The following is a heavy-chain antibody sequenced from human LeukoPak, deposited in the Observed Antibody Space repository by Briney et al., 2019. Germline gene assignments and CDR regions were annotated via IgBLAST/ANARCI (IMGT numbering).Heavy chain of an antibody. Sequence: GGSLRLSWETAGFTFSSYVMHWFGRTQGKGLVWVSRISHDGFISYADSVKGRFTISRDNAKNTLILQMNSLRAEDTAVYYCARDWVYKIDYWGRGTLVTVSS. CDR3: ARDWVYKIDY. CDR2: ISHDGFI. CDR1: GFTFSSYV. V-gene: IGHV3-74*01. D-gene: IGHD5-24*01. J-gene: IGHJ4*02.